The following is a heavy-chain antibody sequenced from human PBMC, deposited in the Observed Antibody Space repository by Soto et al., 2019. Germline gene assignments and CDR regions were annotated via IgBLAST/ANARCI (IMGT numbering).Heavy chain of an antibody. Sequence: GGSLRLSCAASGFTFSSYSMNWARQAPGKGLEWVSSISSSSSYIYYADSVKGRFTISRDNAKNSLYLQMNSLRAEDTAVYYCARHEYSGYQAIWGQGTMVTVSS. D-gene: IGHD5-12*01. V-gene: IGHV3-21*01. CDR3: ARHEYSGYQAI. CDR1: GFTFSSYS. J-gene: IGHJ3*02. CDR2: ISSSSSYI.